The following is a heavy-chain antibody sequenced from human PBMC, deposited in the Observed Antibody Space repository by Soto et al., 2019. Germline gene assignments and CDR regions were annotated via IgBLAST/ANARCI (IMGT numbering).Heavy chain of an antibody. J-gene: IGHJ4*02. CDR1: GFSLSANGVA. CDR3: AQQKQTGYRLFDT. CDR2: IYWDDDR. V-gene: IGHV2-5*02. D-gene: IGHD5-12*01. Sequence: QITLKESGPAVVKPTQTLTLTCTVSGFSLSANGVAVGWIRQSPGQALEWLALIYWDDDRRYSPSLTSRLTINRDSSRNQVVLTMTNMDPVDTGTSFCAQQKQTGYRLFDTWGRGTLVTVSS.